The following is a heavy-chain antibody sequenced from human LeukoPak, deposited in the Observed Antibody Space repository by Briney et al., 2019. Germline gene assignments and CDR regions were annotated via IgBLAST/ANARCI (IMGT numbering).Heavy chain of an antibody. D-gene: IGHD3-9*01. CDR2: IYYSGST. V-gene: IGHV4-59*08. J-gene: IGHJ2*01. CDR3: ARSPLTNYDILTGYSLWWYFDL. Sequence: PSETLSLTCTVSGGSISSYYWSWIRQPPGKGLEWIGYIYYSGSTNYNPSLKSRVTISVDTSKNQFSLKLSSVTAADTAVYYCARSPLTNYDILTGYSLWWYFDLWGRGTLVTVSS. CDR1: GGSISSYY.